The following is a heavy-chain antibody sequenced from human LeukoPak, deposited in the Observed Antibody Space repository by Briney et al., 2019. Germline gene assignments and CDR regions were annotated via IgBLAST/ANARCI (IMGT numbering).Heavy chain of an antibody. D-gene: IGHD3-3*01. V-gene: IGHV1-2*02. CDR1: GYTFTGYY. J-gene: IGHJ4*02. Sequence: ASVKVSCKASGYTFTGYYMHWVRQAPGQGLEWMGWINPNSGGTNYAQKFQGRVTMTRDTSISTAYMELSRLRSEDTAVYYCARGGVRGVVIIDYWGQGTLVTVS. CDR3: ARGGVRGVVIIDY. CDR2: INPNSGGT.